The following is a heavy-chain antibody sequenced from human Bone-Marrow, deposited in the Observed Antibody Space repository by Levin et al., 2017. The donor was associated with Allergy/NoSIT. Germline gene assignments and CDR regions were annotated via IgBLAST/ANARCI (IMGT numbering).Heavy chain of an antibody. D-gene: IGHD5-18*01. CDR1: GDSIASTSYY. J-gene: IGHJ4*02. CDR2: LYYTGDS. Sequence: SQTLSLTCSVSGDSIASTSYYWGWIRQSPGKGLEWIGTLYYTGDSYYNPSLRSRVVMSGDTSKNHFSLRLTSVTAADTAFYYCARLQPGYGIDYWGPGTLVTVPS. CDR3: ARLQPGYGIDY. V-gene: IGHV4-39*02.